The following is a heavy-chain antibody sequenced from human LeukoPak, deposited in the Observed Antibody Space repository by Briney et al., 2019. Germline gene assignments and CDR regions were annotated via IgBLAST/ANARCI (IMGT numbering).Heavy chain of an antibody. Sequence: GGSLRLSCAASGFTFSNYWMSWVRQSPEKGLEWVANIKQDGSDKYYLDSVKGRFTISRDSAKNSLYLQMNSLRAEDTAVYYCARERTSLFDYWGQGTLVTVSS. D-gene: IGHD1-7*01. J-gene: IGHJ4*02. V-gene: IGHV3-7*01. CDR3: ARERTSLFDY. CDR1: GFTFSNYW. CDR2: IKQDGSDK.